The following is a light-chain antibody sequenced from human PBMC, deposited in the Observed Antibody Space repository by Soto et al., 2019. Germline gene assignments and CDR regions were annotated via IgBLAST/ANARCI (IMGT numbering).Light chain of an antibody. CDR1: SSNLGANYD. V-gene: IGLV1-40*01. CDR2: DNT. Sequence: QSVLTQPPSVSGAPGQRVTISCTGSSSNLGANYDVHWYQLLPGTAPKLLIYDNTNRPSGVPDRFSGSKSGTSASLAITGLQVDDEADYYCHSYDSSLSGWVFGGGTKLTVL. J-gene: IGLJ3*02. CDR3: HSYDSSLSGWV.